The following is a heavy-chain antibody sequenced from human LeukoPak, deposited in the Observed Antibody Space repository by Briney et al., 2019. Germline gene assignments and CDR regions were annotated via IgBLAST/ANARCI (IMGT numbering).Heavy chain of an antibody. V-gene: IGHV4-31*03. J-gene: IGHJ4*02. D-gene: IGHD3-10*01. CDR1: GGSISSGGYY. Sequence: SETLSLTCTVSGGSISSGGYYWSWIRQHPGKGLERIGYIYYSGSTYYNPSLKSRVTISVDTSKNQFSLKLSSVTAADTAVYYCARERHGGFDYWGQGTLVTVSS. CDR2: IYYSGST. CDR3: ARERHGGFDY.